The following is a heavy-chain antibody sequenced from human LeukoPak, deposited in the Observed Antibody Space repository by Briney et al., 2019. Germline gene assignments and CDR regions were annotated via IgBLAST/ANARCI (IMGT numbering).Heavy chain of an antibody. D-gene: IGHD4-11*01. Sequence: SETLSLTCTVSGGSISSGSYYWSWIRQPAGKGLEWIGRFYTGGSTNYNPSLKCRVSISLDTSKNQFSLKLSSVTAADTAMYYCARDRSNDAFDIWGRGTMVTVSS. J-gene: IGHJ3*02. CDR2: FYTGGST. V-gene: IGHV4-61*02. CDR3: ARDRSNDAFDI. CDR1: GGSISSGSYY.